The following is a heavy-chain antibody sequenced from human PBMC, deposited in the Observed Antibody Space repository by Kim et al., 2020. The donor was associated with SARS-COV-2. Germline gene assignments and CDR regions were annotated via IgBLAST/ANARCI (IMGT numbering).Heavy chain of an antibody. V-gene: IGHV3-23*01. D-gene: IGHD6-13*01. Sequence: GGSLRLSCAASGYTFSSYAMSWVRQAPGKGLEWVSAISGSGGSTYYADSVKGRFTISRDNSKNTRYLQMNSLRAEDTAVYYCAKDRLSYSSIFDYWGQGTLVTVSS. CDR1: GYTFSSYA. CDR2: ISGSGGST. CDR3: AKDRLSYSSIFDY. J-gene: IGHJ4*02.